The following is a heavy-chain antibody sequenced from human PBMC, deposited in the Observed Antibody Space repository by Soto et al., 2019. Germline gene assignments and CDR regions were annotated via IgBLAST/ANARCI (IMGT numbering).Heavy chain of an antibody. CDR1: GFTFSSYA. V-gene: IGHV3-30-3*01. D-gene: IGHD3-22*01. CDR3: ARLRADYYDSSGPFAY. J-gene: IGHJ4*02. CDR2: ISYDGSNK. Sequence: QVQLVESGGGVVQPGRSLRLSCAASGFTFSSYAMHWVRQAPGKGLEWVPVISYDGSNKYYADSVKGRFTISRDNSKNTLYLQMNSLRAEDTAVYYCARLRADYYDSSGPFAYWGQGNLVTVSS.